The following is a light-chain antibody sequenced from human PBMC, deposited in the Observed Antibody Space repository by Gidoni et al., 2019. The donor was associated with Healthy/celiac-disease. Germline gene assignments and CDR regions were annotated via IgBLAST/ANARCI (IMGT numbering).Light chain of an antibody. CDR1: QSVSSSY. CDR2: GAS. J-gene: IGKJ1*01. CDR3: QQYGSSPWT. V-gene: IGKV3-20*01. Sequence: EIVLTQSPGTLSLSPGERATLSCRASQSVSSSYLAWYQQKPGQAPRLLIYGASSRATGIPDGFSGIGSGTDFTLTISRLEPEDFAVYYCQQYGSSPWTFGQGTKVEIK.